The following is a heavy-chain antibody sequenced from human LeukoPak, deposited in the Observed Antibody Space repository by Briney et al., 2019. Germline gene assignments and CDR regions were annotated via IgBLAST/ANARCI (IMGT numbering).Heavy chain of an antibody. CDR2: ISYDGSNK. CDR1: GFTFSSYA. CDR3: ARESYDFWSGKAYYFDY. J-gene: IGHJ4*02. V-gene: IGHV3-30-3*01. Sequence: PGRSLRLSCAASGFTFSSYAMHWVRQAPDKGLEWVAVISYDGSNKYYADSVKGRFTISRDNSKNTLYLQMNSLRAEDTAVYYCARESYDFWSGKAYYFDYWGQGTLVTVSS. D-gene: IGHD3-3*01.